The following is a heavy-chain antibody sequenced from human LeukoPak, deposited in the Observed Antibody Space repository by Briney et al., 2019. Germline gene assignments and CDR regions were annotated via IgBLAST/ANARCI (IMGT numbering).Heavy chain of an antibody. Sequence: KPSEPLSLTCAVYGESLSGYSWAWIRHPPGKGLEWIGEINHSGSTKDNPSLKSRVTISVDTPKNQFSRKLSSVTAGETAVYYCARGWGITTYYMDVWGKGTTVTVSS. CDR2: INHSGST. V-gene: IGHV4-34*01. J-gene: IGHJ6*03. CDR3: ARGWGITTYYMDV. CDR1: GESLSGYS. D-gene: IGHD3-3*01.